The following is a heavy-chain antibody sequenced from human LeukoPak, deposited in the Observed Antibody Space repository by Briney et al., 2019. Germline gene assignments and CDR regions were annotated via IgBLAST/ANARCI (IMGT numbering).Heavy chain of an antibody. Sequence: GESLKISCKGSGYSFANYWIGWVGQMPGKGLEWMAIIYPGDFDTRYSPSFQAQVTISVDKSISTAYLQWSSLKASDTAIYYCARQGVVVPAAYDYWGQGTLVTVSS. V-gene: IGHV5-51*01. D-gene: IGHD2-2*01. CDR3: ARQGVVVPAAYDY. CDR2: IYPGDFDT. CDR1: GYSFANYW. J-gene: IGHJ4*02.